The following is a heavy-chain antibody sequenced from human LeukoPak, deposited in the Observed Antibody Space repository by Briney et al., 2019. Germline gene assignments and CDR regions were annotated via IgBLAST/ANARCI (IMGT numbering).Heavy chain of an antibody. J-gene: IGHJ3*02. Sequence: GASVKVSCKASGYTFTSYYMHWVRQAPGQGLEWMGRISAYNGNTNYAQKLQGRVTMTTDTSTSTAYMELRSLKSDDTAVYYCASLKNYYDSSGYLVTDAFDIWGQGTMVTVSS. CDR3: ASLKNYYDSSGYLVTDAFDI. CDR2: ISAYNGNT. D-gene: IGHD3-22*01. V-gene: IGHV1-18*04. CDR1: GYTFTSYY.